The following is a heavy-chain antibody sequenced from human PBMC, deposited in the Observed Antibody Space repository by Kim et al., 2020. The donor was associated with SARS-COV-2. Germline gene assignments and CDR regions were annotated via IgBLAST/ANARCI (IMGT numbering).Heavy chain of an antibody. CDR1: GVSISSYY. CDR2: IYYNGST. J-gene: IGHJ6*02. Sequence: SETLSLTCTVSGVSISSYYWSWIRQSPGKGLEWIGYIYYNGSTNYNPSLKSRVTISVDTSKNQISLKLSSVTAADMAVYYCAWAAAGTLGMDVWGQGTTVTVSS. D-gene: IGHD6-13*01. CDR3: AWAAAGTLGMDV. V-gene: IGHV4-59*01.